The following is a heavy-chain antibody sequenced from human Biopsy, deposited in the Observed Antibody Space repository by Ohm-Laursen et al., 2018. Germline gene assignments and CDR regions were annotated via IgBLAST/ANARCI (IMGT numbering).Heavy chain of an antibody. CDR1: GASVTDYF. Sequence: TLSLTCSGSGASVTDYFWSWIWQPAGKGLEWIGRAYPSGTTYYNPSLKGRVTISIDASKNQLSLKVASVTAADTAVFYCAGSRGHYFNGLDVWGQGTTVIVSS. V-gene: IGHV4-4*07. D-gene: IGHD3-10*01. J-gene: IGHJ6*02. CDR2: AYPSGTT. CDR3: AGSRGHYFNGLDV.